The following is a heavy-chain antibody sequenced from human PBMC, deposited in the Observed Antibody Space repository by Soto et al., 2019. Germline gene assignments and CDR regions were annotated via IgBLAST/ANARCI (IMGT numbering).Heavy chain of an antibody. D-gene: IGHD3-3*01. Sequence: GGSLRLSCAASGFTFSSYAMSWVRQAPGKGLEWVSAISGSGGSTYYADSVKGRFTISRDNSKNTLYLQMNSLRAEDTAVYYCAKTAFVELYDFWSGYYYFDYWGQGTLVTVSS. V-gene: IGHV3-23*01. CDR1: GFTFSSYA. J-gene: IGHJ4*02. CDR3: AKTAFVELYDFWSGYYYFDY. CDR2: ISGSGGST.